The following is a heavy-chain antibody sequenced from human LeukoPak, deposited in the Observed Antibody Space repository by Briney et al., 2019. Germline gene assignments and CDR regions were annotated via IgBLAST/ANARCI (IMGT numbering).Heavy chain of an antibody. D-gene: IGHD6-19*01. CDR2: IKSKTNGGTP. CDR1: GFSFSNAW. Sequence: GGSLRLSCVVSGFSFSNAWMTWVRQAPGKGLEWVGRIKSKTNGGTPDYAAPMKGRLTISRDDSKSTLYLQMNSLETEDTATYYCATEGGSGWYGHFDHWGRGTLVTVSS. J-gene: IGHJ4*02. V-gene: IGHV3-15*01. CDR3: ATEGGSGWYGHFDH.